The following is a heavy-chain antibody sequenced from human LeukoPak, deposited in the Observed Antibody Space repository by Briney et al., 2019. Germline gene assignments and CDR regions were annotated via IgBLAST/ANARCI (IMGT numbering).Heavy chain of an antibody. Sequence: GGSLRLSCAASGFTFSDHSMDWVRQAPGKGLEWVGRTRNKVNSYTTEYAASVKGRFTISRDDSKDSLYLQMNSLKTVDTAVYYCARDSSGYSYLDYWGQGTLVTVSS. J-gene: IGHJ4*02. D-gene: IGHD3-22*01. V-gene: IGHV3-72*01. CDR2: TRNKVNSYTT. CDR3: ARDSSGYSYLDY. CDR1: GFTFSDHS.